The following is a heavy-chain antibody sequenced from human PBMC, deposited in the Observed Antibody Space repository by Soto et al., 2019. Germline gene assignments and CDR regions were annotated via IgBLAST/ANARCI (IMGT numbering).Heavy chain of an antibody. CDR3: AKGRHARIVGANKWFDP. V-gene: IGHV3-9*01. D-gene: IGHD2-21*01. CDR2: ISWDSGSI. CDR1: GFTFDDFA. J-gene: IGHJ5*02. Sequence: EVQLVESGGGLVQPGRSLRLSCAASGFTFDDFAMHWVRQAPGEGLEWVSSISWDSGSIGNADSVKGRFTISRDNARNSLYLQMNSLKTEDTAFYYCAKGRHARIVGANKWFDPWGQGTLVTVSS.